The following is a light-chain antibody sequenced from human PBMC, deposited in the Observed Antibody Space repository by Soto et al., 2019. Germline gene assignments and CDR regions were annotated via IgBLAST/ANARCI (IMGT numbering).Light chain of an antibody. J-gene: IGKJ4*01. CDR3: QQRNYGLS. CDR2: YAS. Sequence: EVGLTQSPATLSLSPGERTTLSCRARQSVGTNLVWYKQEPGQAPRLPISYASTRAAGIPARFSGSVSGTDFTLTISSVEPGDFAIYYGQQRNYGLSFGGGTKVEIK. V-gene: IGKV3-11*01. CDR1: QSVGTN.